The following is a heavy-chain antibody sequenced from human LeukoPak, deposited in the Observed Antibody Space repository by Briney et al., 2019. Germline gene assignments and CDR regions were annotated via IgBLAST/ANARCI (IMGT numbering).Heavy chain of an antibody. D-gene: IGHD3-10*01. J-gene: IGHJ4*02. Sequence: PSETLSLTCTVSGGSISSSSYYWGWLRQPPGKGLEWIGSIYYSGSTYYNPSLKSRVTISVDTSKNQFSLKLSSVTAADTAVYYCARHLKPEGLLWFGDPILYYFDYWGQGTLVTVSS. CDR3: ARHLKPEGLLWFGDPILYYFDY. CDR1: GGSISSSSYY. CDR2: IYYSGST. V-gene: IGHV4-39*01.